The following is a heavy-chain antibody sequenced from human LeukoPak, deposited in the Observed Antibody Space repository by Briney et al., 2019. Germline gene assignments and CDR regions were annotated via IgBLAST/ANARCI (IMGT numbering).Heavy chain of an antibody. CDR2: INHSGST. CDR3: ALLYGYSGYGTFDY. Sequence: SETLSLTCAVYGGSFRGYYWSWIRQPPEKGLEWIGEINHSGSTNYNPSLKSRVTISVDTSKNQFSLKLSSVTAADTAVYYCALLYGYSGYGTFDYWGQGTLVTVSS. V-gene: IGHV4-34*01. J-gene: IGHJ4*02. CDR1: GGSFRGYY. D-gene: IGHD5-12*01.